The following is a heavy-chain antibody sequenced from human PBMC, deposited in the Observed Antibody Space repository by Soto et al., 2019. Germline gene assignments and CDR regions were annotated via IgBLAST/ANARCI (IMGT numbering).Heavy chain of an antibody. V-gene: IGHV1-69*06. J-gene: IGHJ6*02. CDR2: IIPFFGTR. D-gene: IGHD4-4*01. CDR1: GDTFNTSA. CDR3: ARVPLQPTVRYYHFGLDV. Sequence: QVQLVQSGAEVRKPGSSVKVSCTASGDTFNTSAIAWVRQAPGQGLHWMGGIIPFFGTRNYAQKFEGRVTISADRSTSTAYMELRGLRSEDTAVYFCARVPLQPTVRYYHFGLDVWGQGTTVTVSS.